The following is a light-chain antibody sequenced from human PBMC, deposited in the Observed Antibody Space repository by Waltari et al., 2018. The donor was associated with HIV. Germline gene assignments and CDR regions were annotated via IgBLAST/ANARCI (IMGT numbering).Light chain of an antibody. CDR2: GNI. CDR1: GSPIGAGYD. J-gene: IGLJ3*02. V-gene: IGLV1-40*01. CDR3: QSYDSSLSAWV. Sequence: QPVLLQPHSVSGAPGLGVNVPCTGSGSPIGAGYDVHWYQQLPGTAPKLLIYGNINRPSGVPDRFSASKSGTSASLAITGLQPEDEADYYCQSYDSSLSAWVFGGGTKLTVL.